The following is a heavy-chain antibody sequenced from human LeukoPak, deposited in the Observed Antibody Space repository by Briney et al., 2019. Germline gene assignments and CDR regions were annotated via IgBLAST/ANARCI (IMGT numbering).Heavy chain of an antibody. J-gene: IGHJ3*02. Sequence: PSETLSLTCAVYGGSFSGYYWSWIRQPPGKGLEWIGEINHSGSTNYNPSLKSRATISVDTSKNQFSLKLSSVTAADTAVYYCARATMVRGVIGAFDIWGQGTMVTVSS. V-gene: IGHV4-34*01. D-gene: IGHD3-10*01. CDR3: ARATMVRGVIGAFDI. CDR1: GGSFSGYY. CDR2: INHSGST.